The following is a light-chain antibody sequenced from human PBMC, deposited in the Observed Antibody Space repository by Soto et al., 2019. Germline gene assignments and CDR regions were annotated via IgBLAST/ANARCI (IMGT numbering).Light chain of an antibody. CDR2: DAS. CDR1: QSVSSY. CDR3: QQYNNWPQK. J-gene: IGKJ1*01. Sequence: EIVLTQSPATLSLSPGERATLSCRASQSVSSYLAWYQQKPGQAPRLLIYDASNRATGIPARFSRSGSGTDFTLTISSLEPEDFAVYYCQQYNNWPQKFGQGTKVDIK. V-gene: IGKV3-11*01.